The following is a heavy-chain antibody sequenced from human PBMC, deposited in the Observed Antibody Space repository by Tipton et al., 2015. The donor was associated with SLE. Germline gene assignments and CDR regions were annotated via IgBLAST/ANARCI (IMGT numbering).Heavy chain of an antibody. CDR2: ISWNSGSI. J-gene: IGHJ1*01. Sequence: RSLRLSCAASGFTFDDYAMHWVRQAPGKGLEWVSGISWNSGSIGYADSVKGRFTISRDNAKNSLYLQMNSLRAEDTALYYCAKVEHPKYSSKEAYPAEYFQHWGQGTLVTVSS. D-gene: IGHD6-13*01. CDR3: AKVEHPKYSSKEAYPAEYFQH. V-gene: IGHV3-9*01. CDR1: GFTFDDYA.